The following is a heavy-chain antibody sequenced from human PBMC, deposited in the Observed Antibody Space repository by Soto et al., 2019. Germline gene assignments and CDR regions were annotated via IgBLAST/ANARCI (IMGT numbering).Heavy chain of an antibody. CDR1: GGTFSSYA. CDR2: IIPIFGTA. CDR3: ARDQQYYDSSGSAFDY. J-gene: IGHJ4*02. D-gene: IGHD3-22*01. Sequence: SVKVSCKASGGTFSSYAISWVRHAPGQGLEWMGGIIPIFGTANYAQKFQGRVTITADESTSTDYMELSSLRSEETAVYYCARDQQYYDSSGSAFDYWGQGTLVTVSS. V-gene: IGHV1-69*13.